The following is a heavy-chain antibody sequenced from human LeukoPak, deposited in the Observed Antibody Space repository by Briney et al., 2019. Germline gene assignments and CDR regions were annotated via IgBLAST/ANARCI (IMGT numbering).Heavy chain of an antibody. Sequence: PGGSLRLSCVASGFTLSSYVMHWVRQAPGKGLEWVALISNDGSNKYYADSVKGRFTISRDNSKKTLYLQMNSLRAEDTAVYYCAREPQNWFDPWGQGTLVTVSS. CDR2: ISNDGSNK. CDR1: GFTLSSYV. CDR3: AREPQNWFDP. J-gene: IGHJ5*02. V-gene: IGHV3-30-3*01.